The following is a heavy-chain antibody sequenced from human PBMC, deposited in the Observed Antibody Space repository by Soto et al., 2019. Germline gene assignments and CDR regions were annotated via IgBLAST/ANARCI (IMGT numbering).Heavy chain of an antibody. CDR3: ARDGQQLALYAMDV. V-gene: IGHV3-33*01. CDR2: IWYDGSHT. J-gene: IGHJ6*02. Sequence: QVQLVESGGGVVQPGRSLRLSCAASGFIFKHHAMHWVRQAAGKGLEWVAQIWYDGSHTYYTDSVKGRFTISRDNLKDMVYLQMDSLRAEDTAVYYCARDGQQLALYAMDVWGQGTTVTVSS. D-gene: IGHD1-1*01. CDR1: GFIFKHHA.